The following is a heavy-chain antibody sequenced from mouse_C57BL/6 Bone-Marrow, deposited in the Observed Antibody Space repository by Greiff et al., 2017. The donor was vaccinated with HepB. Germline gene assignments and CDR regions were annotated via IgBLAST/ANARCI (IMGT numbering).Heavy chain of an antibody. Sequence: VQLKESGGGLVQPGGSLKLSCAASGIDFSRYWMRWVRRAPGKGLEWIGDINPDSSTINYAPSLKDKFIISRDNAKNTLYLQMSKVRSEDTALYYCASPNWDLALDYWGRGTSVTVSS. CDR3: ASPNWDLALDY. CDR1: GIDFSRYW. V-gene: IGHV4-1*01. CDR2: INPDSSTI. D-gene: IGHD4-1*01. J-gene: IGHJ4*01.